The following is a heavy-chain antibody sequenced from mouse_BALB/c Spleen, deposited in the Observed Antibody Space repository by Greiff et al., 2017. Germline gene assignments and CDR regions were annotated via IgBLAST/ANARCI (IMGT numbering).Heavy chain of an antibody. Sequence: VQLKESGGGLVQPGGSLKLSCAASGFTFSSYTMSWVRQTPEKRLEWVAYISNGGGSTYYPDSVKGRFTISRDNAKNTLYLQMSSLKSEDTAMYYCTRDEGWGQGTSVTVSS. CDR2: ISNGGGST. V-gene: IGHV5-12-2*01. J-gene: IGHJ4*01. CDR3: TRDEG. CDR1: GFTFSSYT.